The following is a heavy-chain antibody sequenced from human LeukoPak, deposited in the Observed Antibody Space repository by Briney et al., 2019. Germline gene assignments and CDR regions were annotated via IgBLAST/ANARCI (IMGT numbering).Heavy chain of an antibody. J-gene: IGHJ4*02. V-gene: IGHV4-4*07. D-gene: IGHD3-10*01. CDR2: IYTSGST. Sequence: SETLSLTCTVSDGSISSYHWSWIRQPAGKGLEWIGRIYTSGSTNYNPSLKSRVTMSVDTSKNQFSLKLSSVTAADTAVYYCAREEVFLWFGELSQYFDYWGQGTLVTVSS. CDR3: AREEVFLWFGELSQYFDY. CDR1: DGSISSYH.